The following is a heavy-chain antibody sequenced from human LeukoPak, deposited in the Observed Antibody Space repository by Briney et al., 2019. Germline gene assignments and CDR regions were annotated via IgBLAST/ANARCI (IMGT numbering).Heavy chain of an antibody. Sequence: GGSLRLSCAASGFTFSSYWMHWVRQAPGKGLVWVSRINNDESTTTYADSVKGRFTISRDNAKNTLYLLMNSLRAEDTAVYYCVRVKVGSWDWFDPWGQGTLVTVSS. CDR2: INNDESTT. V-gene: IGHV3-74*01. CDR1: GFTFSSYW. D-gene: IGHD1-26*01. CDR3: VRVKVGSWDWFDP. J-gene: IGHJ5*02.